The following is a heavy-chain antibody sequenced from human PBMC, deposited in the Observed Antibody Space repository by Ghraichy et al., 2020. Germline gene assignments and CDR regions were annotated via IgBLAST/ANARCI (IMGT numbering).Heavy chain of an antibody. CDR1: GGSISSSSYY. V-gene: IGHV4-39*01. Sequence: SETLSLTCTVSGGSISSSSYYWGWIRQPPGKGLEWIGSIYYSGSTYYNPSLKSRVTLSVDTSKNQFSLKLSSVTAADPAVYYCARGGGSGYSHASYYYYMDVWGKGTTVNVSS. J-gene: IGHJ6*03. CDR2: IYYSGST. D-gene: IGHD3-3*01. CDR3: ARGGGSGYSHASYYYYMDV.